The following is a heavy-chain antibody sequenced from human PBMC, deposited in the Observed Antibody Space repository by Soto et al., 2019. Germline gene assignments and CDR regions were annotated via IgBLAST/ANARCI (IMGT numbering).Heavy chain of an antibody. CDR1: SGSISSSNW. J-gene: IGHJ3*02. D-gene: IGHD4-17*01. Sequence: QVQLQESGPGLVKPSGTLSLTCAVSSGSISSSNWWRWVRQPPGKGLEWIGEIYHSGSTNYNPSLKSRVTISVDKSKNQFSLKLSCVTAADTAVYYCASGGSGTTVTRIADDAFDIWGPGTMVTVSS. V-gene: IGHV4-4*02. CDR2: IYHSGST. CDR3: ASGGSGTTVTRIADDAFDI.